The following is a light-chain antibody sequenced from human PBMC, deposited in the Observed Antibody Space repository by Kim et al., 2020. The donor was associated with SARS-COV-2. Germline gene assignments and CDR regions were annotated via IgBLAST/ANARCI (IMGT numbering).Light chain of an antibody. Sequence: EIVLTQSLDFQSVIPKERVTITCRASQNIGSTLHWYQKKPHQSPKLLIKYVSQSISGVPSRFSGSGSWTDFTLTINSLKAEDAATYYCHQSTTLPWTFFQGTKLDIK. CDR1: QNIGST. J-gene: IGKJ1*01. V-gene: IGKV6-21*02. CDR2: YVS. CDR3: HQSTTLPWT.